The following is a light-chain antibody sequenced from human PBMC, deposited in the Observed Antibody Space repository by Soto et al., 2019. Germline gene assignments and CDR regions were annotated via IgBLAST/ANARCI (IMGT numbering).Light chain of an antibody. J-gene: IGLJ2*01. CDR2: SNN. CDR3: AAWDDSLNGL. V-gene: IGLV1-44*01. CDR1: SSNIGSNS. Sequence: QSALTQPPSASATPGQRVTISCSGSSSNIGSNSVNWYQQLPGTAPKLLIHSNNQRPSGVPDRFSGSRSGTSASLAISGLQSEDEADYYCAAWDDSLNGLFGGGTKLTVL.